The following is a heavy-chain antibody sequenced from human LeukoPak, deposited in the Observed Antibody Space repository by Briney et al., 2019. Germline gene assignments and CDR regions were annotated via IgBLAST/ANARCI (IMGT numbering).Heavy chain of an antibody. CDR1: GGSISSGGYY. CDR2: IYYSGST. J-gene: IGHJ4*02. CDR3: ARVLAVAGNDY. V-gene: IGHV4-31*03. D-gene: IGHD6-19*01. Sequence: SETLSLTCTVSGGSISSGGYYWSWIRQHPGKGLEWIGYIYYSGSTYYNPSLKSRVTIPVDTSKNQFSLKLSSVTAADTAVYYCARVLAVAGNDYWGQGTLVTVSS.